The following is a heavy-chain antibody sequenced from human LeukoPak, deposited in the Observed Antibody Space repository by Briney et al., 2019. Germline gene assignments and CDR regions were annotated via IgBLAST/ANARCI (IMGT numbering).Heavy chain of an antibody. CDR2: ISWNSGSI. J-gene: IGHJ6*02. CDR1: GFTFDDYA. CDR3: AKDVKGYYHYYGMDV. Sequence: GGSLRLSCAASGFTFDDYAMHWVRQAPGKGLEWVSGISWNSGSIGYADSVKGRFTISRDNAKNSLYLQMNSLRAEDTALYYCAKDVKGYYHYYGMDVWGQGTTVTVSS. V-gene: IGHV3-9*01.